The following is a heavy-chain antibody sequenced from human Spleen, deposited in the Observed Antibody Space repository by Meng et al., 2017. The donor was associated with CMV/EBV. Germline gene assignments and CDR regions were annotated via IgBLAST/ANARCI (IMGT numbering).Heavy chain of an antibody. J-gene: IGHJ4*02. CDR2: IYSGGSTT. Sequence: GGSLRLSCAASGFAFSHYGMSWVRQAPGKGLEWVSVIYSGGSTTYYADSVKGRFTISRDNSKNTLYLQMDSLRAEDTAIYYCARDLITGSSFYFDSWGLGTLVTV. V-gene: IGHV3-23*03. CDR1: GFAFSHYG. CDR3: ARDLITGSSFYFDS. D-gene: IGHD1-20*01.